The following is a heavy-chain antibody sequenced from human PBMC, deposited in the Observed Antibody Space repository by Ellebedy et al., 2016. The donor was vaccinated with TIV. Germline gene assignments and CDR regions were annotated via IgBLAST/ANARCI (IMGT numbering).Heavy chain of an antibody. J-gene: IGHJ4*02. CDR3: ARVPRGYSSGWYAD. CDR2: ISSSSSTI. Sequence: GESLKISCAASGFTFSSYSMNWVRQAPGKGLEWVSYISSSSSTIYYADSVKGRFTISRDNAKNSLYLQVNSLRAEDTAVYYCARVPRGYSSGWYADWGQGTLVTVSS. D-gene: IGHD6-19*01. CDR1: GFTFSSYS. V-gene: IGHV3-48*04.